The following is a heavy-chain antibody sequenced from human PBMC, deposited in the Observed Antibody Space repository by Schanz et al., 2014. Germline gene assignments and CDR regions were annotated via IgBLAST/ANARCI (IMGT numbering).Heavy chain of an antibody. V-gene: IGHV3-74*01. CDR2: IYMDGSGR. D-gene: IGHD6-13*01. CDR1: GFTFSRYW. J-gene: IGHJ4*02. Sequence: VQLVESGGGLVKPGGSLRLSCAASGFTFSRYWMQWVRQAPGKGLVWVSRIYMDGSGRDYGDSVKGRFTVSRDNAKNTLYLQMDSLRAEDTALYYCARDSGSSSWYPSDYWGQGTLVTVSS. CDR3: ARDSGSSSWYPSDY.